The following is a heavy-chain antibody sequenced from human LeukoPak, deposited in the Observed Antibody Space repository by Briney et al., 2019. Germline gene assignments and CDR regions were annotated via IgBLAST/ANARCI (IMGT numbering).Heavy chain of an antibody. Sequence: GASVKVSCKASGYTFTGYYMHWVRQATGQGLEWMGWMNPHSGNTGYAQKFQGRVTMTRNISISTAYMELSSLRSEDTAVYYCARTRSGYSSSWYFYYYYYMDVWGKGTTVTISS. V-gene: IGHV1-8*02. CDR3: ARTRSGYSSSWYFYYYYYMDV. CDR1: GYTFTGYY. D-gene: IGHD6-13*01. CDR2: MNPHSGNT. J-gene: IGHJ6*03.